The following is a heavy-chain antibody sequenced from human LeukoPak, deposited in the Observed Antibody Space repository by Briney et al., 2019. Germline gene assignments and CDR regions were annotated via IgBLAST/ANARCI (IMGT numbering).Heavy chain of an antibody. D-gene: IGHD2-15*01. Sequence: SETLSLTCTVSGGSISSGSYYWSWIRQPAGKGLEWIGRIYTSGSTNYNPSLKSRVTISVDTSKNQFSLKLSSVTAADPAVYYCARVYCSGGSCYFDYWGQGTLVTVSS. V-gene: IGHV4-61*02. CDR1: GGSISSGSYY. CDR3: ARVYCSGGSCYFDY. CDR2: IYTSGST. J-gene: IGHJ4*02.